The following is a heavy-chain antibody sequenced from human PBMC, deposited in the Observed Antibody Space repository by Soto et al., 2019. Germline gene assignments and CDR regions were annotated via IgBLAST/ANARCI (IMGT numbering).Heavy chain of an antibody. Sequence: SETLSLTCTVSGGSIGSYYWSWIRQPPGKGLEWIGYIYESGSTNSNPSLQSRVTISVDTSKNQFYLNLSPVTAADTATYYCARARIPLVRESIKYNMDIWGQGTTVTVSS. CDR2: IYESGST. CDR1: GGSIGSYY. J-gene: IGHJ6*02. CDR3: ARARIPLVRESIKYNMDI. V-gene: IGHV4-59*01. D-gene: IGHD3-10*01.